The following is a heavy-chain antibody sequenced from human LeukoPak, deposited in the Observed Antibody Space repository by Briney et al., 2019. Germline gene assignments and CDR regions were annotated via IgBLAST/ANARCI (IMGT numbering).Heavy chain of an antibody. Sequence: SETLSLTCAVSGGSVSSANWWTWVRQPPGKGLEWIGEIYIGGSFHYNPSLKSRVTISVDTSKNQFSLKLSSVTAADTAVYYCARDLSPYYDFWSGYSPYYYYGMDVWGQGTTVTVSS. CDR1: GGSVSSANW. CDR2: IYIGGSF. J-gene: IGHJ6*02. V-gene: IGHV4-4*02. D-gene: IGHD3-3*01. CDR3: ARDLSPYYDFWSGYSPYYYYGMDV.